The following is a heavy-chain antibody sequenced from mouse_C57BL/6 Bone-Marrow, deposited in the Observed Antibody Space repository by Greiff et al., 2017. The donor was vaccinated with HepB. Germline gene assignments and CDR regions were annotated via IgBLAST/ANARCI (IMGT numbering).Heavy chain of an antibody. J-gene: IGHJ2*01. Sequence: EVNVVESGAELVKPGASVKLSCTASGFNIKDYYMHWVKQRTEQGLEWIGRIDPEDGETKYAPKFQGKATITADTSSNTAYLQLSSLTSEDTAVYYCAKGPVMDFDYWGQGTTLTVSS. CDR3: AKGPVMDFDY. CDR1: GFNIKDYY. D-gene: IGHD1-1*01. CDR2: IDPEDGET. V-gene: IGHV14-2*01.